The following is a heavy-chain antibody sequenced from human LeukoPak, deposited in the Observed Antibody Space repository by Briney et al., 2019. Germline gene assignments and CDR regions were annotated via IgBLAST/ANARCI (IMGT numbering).Heavy chain of an antibody. V-gene: IGHV1-18*01. CDR3: ARGPEGSYVDDYYYMDV. Sequence: ASVKVSCKASGYTFTSYGISWVRQAPGQGLEWMGWISAYNGNTNYAQKLQGRVTMTTDTSTSTAYMELRSLRSDDTAVYYCARGPEGSYVDDYYYMDVWGKGTTVTVSS. D-gene: IGHD1-14*01. J-gene: IGHJ6*03. CDR1: GYTFTSYG. CDR2: ISAYNGNT.